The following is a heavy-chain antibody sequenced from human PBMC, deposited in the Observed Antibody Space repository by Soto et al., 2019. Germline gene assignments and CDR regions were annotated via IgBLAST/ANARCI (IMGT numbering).Heavy chain of an antibody. CDR1: GFTFSSYS. CDR3: AGDVPSSGFDT. D-gene: IGHD3-10*01. Sequence: EVQLVESGGGLVQPGGSLRLSCAASGFTFSSYSMNWVRQAPGKGLEWVSYISSSSSTIYYADSVKGRFTISRDKAKNSLSRQIDSLRDGNTAVFFCAGDVPSSGFDTWGQGAHVNVSS. J-gene: IGHJ5*02. V-gene: IGHV3-48*02. CDR2: ISSSSSTI.